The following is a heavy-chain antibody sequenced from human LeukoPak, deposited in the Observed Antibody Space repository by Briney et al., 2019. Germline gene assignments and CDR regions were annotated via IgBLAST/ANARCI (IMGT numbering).Heavy chain of an antibody. CDR3: AKPAPGRTRPGLEYSSSSGYFDY. V-gene: IGHV3-66*02. CDR2: IYSGGNT. Sequence: GGSLRLSCAASGFSVSSNYMSWVRQAPGKGLEWVSVIYSGGNTYYADSVKGRFTISRDNSKNTLYLQMNSLRAEDTAVYYCAKPAPGRTRPGLEYSSSSGYFDYWGQGALVTVSS. CDR1: GFSVSSNY. J-gene: IGHJ4*02. D-gene: IGHD6-6*01.